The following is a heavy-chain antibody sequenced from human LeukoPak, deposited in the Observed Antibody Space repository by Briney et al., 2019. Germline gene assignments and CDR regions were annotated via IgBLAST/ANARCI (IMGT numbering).Heavy chain of an antibody. Sequence: ASVKVSCKASGYTFTGYSMHWVRQAPGQGLEWMGWIAPNSGGTNYAQKFQGRVTMTRDTSINTAYMELSRLTSDDTAVYYCAREYSSSSGRLYDYWGLGTLVAVSS. D-gene: IGHD6-6*01. CDR1: GYTFTGYS. V-gene: IGHV1-2*02. CDR3: AREYSSSSGRLYDY. CDR2: IAPNSGGT. J-gene: IGHJ4*02.